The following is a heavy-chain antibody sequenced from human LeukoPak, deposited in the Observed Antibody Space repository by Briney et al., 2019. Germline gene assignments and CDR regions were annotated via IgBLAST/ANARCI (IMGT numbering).Heavy chain of an antibody. CDR3: ARSRRYYDRSGYSEYYFDY. CDR2: IYTSGST. Sequence: SQTLSLTCTVSGGSISSGSYYWSWIQQPAGKGLEWIGHIYTSGSTNYNPSLKSRVTISVDTSRDQFSLKLSSVTAADTAVYYCARSRRYYDRSGYSEYYFDYWGQGILVTVSS. D-gene: IGHD3-22*01. J-gene: IGHJ4*02. CDR1: GGSISSGSYY. V-gene: IGHV4-61*09.